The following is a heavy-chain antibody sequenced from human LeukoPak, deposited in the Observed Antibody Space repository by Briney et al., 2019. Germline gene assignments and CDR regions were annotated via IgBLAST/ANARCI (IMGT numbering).Heavy chain of an antibody. CDR3: AKDRSLGTYGTFDV. Sequence: PGGSLRLSRAASGFTFSDHVINWVRRAPGKGLEWVSSISGSGAMTYYSNSVRGRFTISRDNPKNTLFLLVSNLRAEDTAVYYCAKDRSLGTYGTFDVWGQGTVVTVSS. CDR1: GFTFSDHV. J-gene: IGHJ3*01. D-gene: IGHD4-17*01. CDR2: ISGSGAMT. V-gene: IGHV3-23*01.